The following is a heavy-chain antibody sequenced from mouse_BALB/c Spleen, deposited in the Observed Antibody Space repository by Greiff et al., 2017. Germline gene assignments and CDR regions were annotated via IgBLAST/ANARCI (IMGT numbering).Heavy chain of an antibody. J-gene: IGHJ3*01. V-gene: IGHV3-2*02. CDR2: ISYSGST. Sequence: EVMLVESGPGLVKPSQSLSLTCTVTGYSITSDYAWNWIRQFPGNKLEWMGYISYSGSTSYNPSLKSRISITRDTSKNQFFLQLNSVTTEDTATYYCARYDYDGGSWCAYWGQGTLVTVSA. CDR1: GYSITSDYA. CDR3: ARYDYDGGSWCAY. D-gene: IGHD2-4*01.